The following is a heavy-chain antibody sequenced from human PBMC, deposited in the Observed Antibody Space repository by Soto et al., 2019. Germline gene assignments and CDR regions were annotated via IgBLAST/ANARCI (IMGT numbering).Heavy chain of an antibody. Sequence: GASVKLSCKASGYSFTSYAMRWVREAPGKGLEWMGLINAGNGNTNYPPQKQSRATTTSDTYARTAYMELSSLRADDTAVYCSAGAVTMIVVNFDYWGQGTLVTVSS. V-gene: IGHV1-3*01. D-gene: IGHD3-22*01. CDR3: AGAVTMIVVNFDY. J-gene: IGHJ4*02. CDR2: INAGNGNT. CDR1: GYSFTSYA.